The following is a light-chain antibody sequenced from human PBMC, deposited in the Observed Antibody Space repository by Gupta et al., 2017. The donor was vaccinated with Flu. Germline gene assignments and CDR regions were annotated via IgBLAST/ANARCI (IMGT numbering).Light chain of an antibody. CDR1: SSNIGAGYD. J-gene: IGLJ2*01. V-gene: IGLV1-40*01. CDR3: QSYDSSLSVHVV. CDR2: GNS. Sequence: TISCTGSSSNIGAGYDVHWYQQLPGTAPKLLIYGNSNRPSGVPDRFSGSKSGTSASLAITGLQAEDEADYYCQSYDSSLSVHVVFGGGTKLTVL.